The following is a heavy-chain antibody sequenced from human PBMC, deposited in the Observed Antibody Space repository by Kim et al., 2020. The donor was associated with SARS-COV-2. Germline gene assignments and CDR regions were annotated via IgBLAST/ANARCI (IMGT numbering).Heavy chain of an antibody. D-gene: IGHD6-13*01. Sequence: VESATGRFTNSRGNSKTTLYLQMNSLRAEDTAVYYCAREGGSSWYGEVDYWGQGTLVTVSS. J-gene: IGHJ4*02. CDR3: AREGGSSWYGEVDY. V-gene: IGHV3-30*01.